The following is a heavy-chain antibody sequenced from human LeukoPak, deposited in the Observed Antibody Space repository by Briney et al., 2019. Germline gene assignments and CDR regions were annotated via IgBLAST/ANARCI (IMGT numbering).Heavy chain of an antibody. D-gene: IGHD2-21*01. CDR1: GFTFSSYW. J-gene: IGHJ4*02. V-gene: IGHV3-7*05. CDR3: AREGHSGDYFDY. CDR2: IKRDGGEK. Sequence: GGSLRLSCVVSGFTFSSYWMSWVRQAPGKGLEWVANIKRDGGEKYYVGSVKGRFTISRDNAKKSLYLQMNSLRAEDTAVYCCAREGHSGDYFDYWGQGTLVTVSS.